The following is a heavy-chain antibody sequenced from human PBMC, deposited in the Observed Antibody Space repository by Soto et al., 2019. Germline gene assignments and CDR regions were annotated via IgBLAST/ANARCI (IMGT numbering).Heavy chain of an antibody. J-gene: IGHJ3*02. CDR3: ARLTMTTVTTNAFDI. Sequence: ASVKVSCKASGYTFTSYGISWVRQAPGQGLEWMGWISAYNGNTNYAQKLQGRVTMTTDRSTSTAYMERRSLRSDDTAVYYCARLTMTTVTTNAFDIWGQGTMVTVSS. CDR2: ISAYNGNT. D-gene: IGHD4-17*01. CDR1: GYTFTSYG. V-gene: IGHV1-18*01.